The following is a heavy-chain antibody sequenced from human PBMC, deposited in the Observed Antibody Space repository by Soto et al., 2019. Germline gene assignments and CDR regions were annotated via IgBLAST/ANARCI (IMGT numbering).Heavy chain of an antibody. Sequence: QVQLVESGGGVVQPGRSLRLSCAASGFTFSSYGMHWVRQAPGKGLEWVAVISYDGSNKYYADSVKGRFTSSRDNSKNTLYLQMNSLRAEDTAVYYCAKYRLVVVSAPFDYWGQRTLVTVSS. J-gene: IGHJ4*02. CDR3: AKYRLVVVSAPFDY. V-gene: IGHV3-30*18. CDR1: GFTFSSYG. D-gene: IGHD2-21*01. CDR2: ISYDGSNK.